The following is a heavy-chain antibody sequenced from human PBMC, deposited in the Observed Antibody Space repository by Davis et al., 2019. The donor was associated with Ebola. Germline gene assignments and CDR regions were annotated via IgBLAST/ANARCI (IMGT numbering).Heavy chain of an antibody. J-gene: IGHJ6*02. CDR1: GYNFATYW. CDR2: IYPGDSET. CDR3: ARHSAGLDF. V-gene: IGHV5-51*01. Sequence: GESLKISCKASGYNFATYWIGWVRQMPGKGLEYMGIIYPGDSETRYSPSFQGQVTMSVDKSINTAYLQWSSLKASDSALYYCARHSAGLDFWGQGTTVTVSS.